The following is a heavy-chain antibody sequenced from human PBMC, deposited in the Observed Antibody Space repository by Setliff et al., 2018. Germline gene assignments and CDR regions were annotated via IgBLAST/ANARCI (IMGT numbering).Heavy chain of an antibody. CDR1: GISITSGHY. Sequence: SETLSLTCDVSGISITSGHYWGWIRQPPGKGLEWIATIYHRGRTYYNPSLDSRVTISLDTSKNQYSLRLRSVTAADTAVYYCASPRRDDLDTPFVAFDLWGQGTKVTVSS. CDR3: ASPRRDDLDTPFVAFDL. D-gene: IGHD1-1*01. CDR2: IYHRGRT. V-gene: IGHV4-38-2*01. J-gene: IGHJ3*01.